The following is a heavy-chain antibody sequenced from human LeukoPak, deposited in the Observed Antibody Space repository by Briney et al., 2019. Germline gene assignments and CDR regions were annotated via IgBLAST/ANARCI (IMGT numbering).Heavy chain of an antibody. CDR2: IHSIGGT. CDR1: GGSISSYY. V-gene: IGHV4-59*01. CDR3: ARGHDYYYSGRQSWFDP. Sequence: SETLSLTCTVSGGSISSYYWTWIRQPPEKGPEWIGYIHSIGGTNYNPSLKSRVTISVDTSKNQVSLKLTSVTAADTAFYYCARGHDYYYSGRQSWFDPWGQGIRVTVSS. J-gene: IGHJ5*02. D-gene: IGHD3-10*01.